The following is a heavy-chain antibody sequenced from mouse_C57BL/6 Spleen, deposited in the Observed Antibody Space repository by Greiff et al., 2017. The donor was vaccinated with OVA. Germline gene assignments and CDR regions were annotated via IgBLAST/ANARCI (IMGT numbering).Heavy chain of an antibody. CDR2: ISSGSSTI. D-gene: IGHD1-1*01. V-gene: IGHV5-17*01. Sequence: DVMLVESGGGLVKPGGSLKLSCAASGFTFSDYGMHWVRQAPEKGLEWVAYISSGSSTIYYADTVKGRFTISRDNAKNTLFLQMTSLRSEDTAMYYCARPITTVVAPFDYWGQGTTLTVSS. CDR1: GFTFSDYG. J-gene: IGHJ2*01. CDR3: ARPITTVVAPFDY.